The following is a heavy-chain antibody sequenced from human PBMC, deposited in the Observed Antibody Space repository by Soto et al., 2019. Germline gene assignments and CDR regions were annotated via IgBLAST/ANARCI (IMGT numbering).Heavy chain of an antibody. CDR1: GGSFSAYY. CDR2: IDHSGST. J-gene: IGHJ6*02. V-gene: IGHV4-34*01. Sequence: NPSETLSLTCAVYGGSFSAYYWSWIRQPPGKGLEWIGEIDHSGSTNYNPSLESRVTISVDTSKNQFSLKVSSVTAADTAVYHCARTDRAIFYGMDFRGQGTTVTGS. CDR3: ARTDRAIFYGMDF.